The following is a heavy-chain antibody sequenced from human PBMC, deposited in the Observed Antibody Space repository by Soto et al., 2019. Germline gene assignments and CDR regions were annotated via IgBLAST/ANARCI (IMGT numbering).Heavy chain of an antibody. CDR3: AREEPALYCHGASCSIPRFAY. V-gene: IGHV3-7*01. J-gene: IGHJ4*02. Sequence: ESGGGLVQPGGSLRLSCAASGFTFNTYRMTWVRQAPGKGLEWVANIKEDGSERFYEDSVKGRFTISRDNAKNSLFLQISSLRVEDTAVYYCAREEPALYCHGASCSIPRFAYWGQGTLVTVSS. CDR1: GFTFNTYR. D-gene: IGHD2-15*01. CDR2: IKEDGSER.